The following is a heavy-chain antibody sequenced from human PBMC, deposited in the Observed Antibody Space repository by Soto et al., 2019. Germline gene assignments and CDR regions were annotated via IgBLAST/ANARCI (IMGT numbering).Heavy chain of an antibody. J-gene: IGHJ4*02. D-gene: IGHD5-18*01. CDR3: ARGYTYGYFPY. CDR1: GFSVSTYD. V-gene: IGHV3-48*01. Sequence: GGSLRLSCAASGFSVSTYDMNWVRQAPGKGLEWLSDISRRSSTIYYADSVKGRFTISRDNAKNSLYLQMSSLRAEDTAVYYCARGYTYGYFPYWGQGTLVTVSS. CDR2: ISRRSSTI.